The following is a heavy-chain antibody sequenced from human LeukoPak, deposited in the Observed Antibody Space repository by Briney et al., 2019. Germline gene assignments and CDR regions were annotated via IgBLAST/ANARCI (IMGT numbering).Heavy chain of an antibody. CDR1: GGSFSGYY. CDR3: ARGGEAYDYVWGSYRLDDAFDI. V-gene: IGHV4-34*01. Sequence: SETLSLTCAVYGGSFSGYYWSWIRRPPGKGLEWIGEINHSGSTNYNPSLKSRVTISVDTSKNQFSLKLSSVTAADTAVYYCARGGEAYDYVWGSYRLDDAFDIWGQGTMVTVSS. D-gene: IGHD3-16*02. CDR2: INHSGST. J-gene: IGHJ3*02.